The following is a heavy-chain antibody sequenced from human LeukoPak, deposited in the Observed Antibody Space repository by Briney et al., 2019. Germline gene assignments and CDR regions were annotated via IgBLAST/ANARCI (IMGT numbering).Heavy chain of an antibody. CDR2: INHSGST. V-gene: IGHV4-34*01. J-gene: IGHJ4*02. CDR3: ARGLKQWLAYPFDY. Sequence: PSETLSLTCAVYGGSFSGYYWSWIRQPPGKGLEWIGEINHSGSTNYNPSLKSRVTISVDTSKNQFSLKLSSVTAADTAVYYCARGLKQWLAYPFDYWGQGTLVTVSS. CDR1: GGSFSGYY. D-gene: IGHD6-19*01.